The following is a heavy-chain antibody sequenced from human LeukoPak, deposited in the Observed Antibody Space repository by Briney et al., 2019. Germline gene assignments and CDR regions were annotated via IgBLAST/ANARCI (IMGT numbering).Heavy chain of an antibody. CDR2: ISSSSSYI. Sequence: GGSLRLSCTASGFTFSSYSMKWVRQAPGKGLEWVSSISSSSSYIYYADSVKGRFTISRDNAKNSLYLQMNSLRAEDTAVYYCASLCSSTSLDAFDIWGQGTMVTVSS. D-gene: IGHD2-2*01. CDR1: GFTFSSYS. CDR3: ASLCSSTSLDAFDI. J-gene: IGHJ3*02. V-gene: IGHV3-21*01.